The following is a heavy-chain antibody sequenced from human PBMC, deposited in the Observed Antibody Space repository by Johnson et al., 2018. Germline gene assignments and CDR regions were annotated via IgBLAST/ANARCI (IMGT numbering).Heavy chain of an antibody. Sequence: QVQLVQSGGGVVQPGRSLGISCGASGFTFNNFGMHWVRQAPGKGLEWVADISYDGRNKNYADSVKGRFAISRDNSKNTLYVQRDSLRAEDTAVYYCAKDRSVRYSSRWSDAFDIWGPGTMVTVSS. CDR1: GFTFNNFG. CDR3: AKDRSVRYSSRWSDAFDI. CDR2: ISYDGRNK. J-gene: IGHJ3*02. V-gene: IGHV3-30*18. D-gene: IGHD6-13*01.